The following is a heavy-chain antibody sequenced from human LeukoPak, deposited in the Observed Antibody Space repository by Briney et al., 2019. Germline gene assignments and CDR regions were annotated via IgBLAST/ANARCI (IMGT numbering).Heavy chain of an antibody. J-gene: IGHJ6*02. CDR1: GFTFSSYA. V-gene: IGHV3-30-3*01. CDR2: ISYDGSNK. D-gene: IGHD7-27*01. Sequence: GGSLRLSCAASGFTFSSYAMHWVRQAPGKGLEWVAVISYDGSNKYYADSVKGRFTISRDNSKNTLYLQMNSLRAEDTAVYYCAKASPGERHYYGMDVWGQGTTVTVSS. CDR3: AKASPGERHYYGMDV.